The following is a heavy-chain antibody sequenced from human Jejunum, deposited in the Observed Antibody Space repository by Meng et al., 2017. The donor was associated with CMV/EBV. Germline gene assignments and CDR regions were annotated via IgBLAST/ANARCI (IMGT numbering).Heavy chain of an antibody. CDR2: ISYDESKK. Sequence: TFRSYAMHWVRQAPGKGLEWLSFISYDESKKEYADSVKGRFTVSRDNSKNTLYLQMNSLRPDDTAVYYCARFNYYDGSGFRAHFDSWGQGTLVTVSS. J-gene: IGHJ5*01. CDR3: ARFNYYDGSGFRAHFDS. V-gene: IGHV3-30*04. D-gene: IGHD3-22*01. CDR1: TFRSYA.